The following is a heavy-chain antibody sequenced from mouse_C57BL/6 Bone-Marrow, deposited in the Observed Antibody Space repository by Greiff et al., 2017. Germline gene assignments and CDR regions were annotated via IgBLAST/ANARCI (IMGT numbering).Heavy chain of an antibody. CDR3: ARGAY. J-gene: IGHJ3*01. CDR1: GYTFTSYW. CDR2: IDPSDSYT. Sequence: VQLQQPGAELVMPGASVKLSCKASGYTFTSYWMHWVKQRPGQGLEWIGEIDPSDSYTNYNQKVKGKSTLTVDKSSSTANMQLSSQTSEDSAVYYCARGAYWGQGTLVTVSA. V-gene: IGHV1-69*01.